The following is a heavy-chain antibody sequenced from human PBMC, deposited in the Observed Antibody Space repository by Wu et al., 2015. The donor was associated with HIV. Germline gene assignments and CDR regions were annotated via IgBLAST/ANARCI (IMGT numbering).Heavy chain of an antibody. CDR2: IIPISDTT. J-gene: IGHJ6*02. Sequence: QVQLVQSGAEVKKPGSSVEVSCRVSGGSLRNHGISWVRQAPGQGLEWMGRIIPISDTTNYAQWFFRAESPLSQTKNPRVQPLHGGVEQPERSDDTAVYYCAREKSKFLDMSTKRPTFKLRLGRLWGQGTTV. D-gene: IGHD5-24*01. CDR3: AREKSKFLDMSTKRPTFKLRLGRL. CDR1: GGSLRNHG. V-gene: IGHV1-69*13.